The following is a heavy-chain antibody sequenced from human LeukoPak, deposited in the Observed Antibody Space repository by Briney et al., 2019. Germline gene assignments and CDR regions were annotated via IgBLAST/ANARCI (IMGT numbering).Heavy chain of an antibody. CDR3: ARSPLIVVVPAAKNYYYYGMDV. V-gene: IGHV4-34*01. CDR1: GGSFSGYY. D-gene: IGHD2-2*01. CDR2: INHSGST. J-gene: IGHJ6*02. Sequence: SETLSLTCAVYGGSFSGYYWSWIRQPPGKGLEWIWEINHSGSTNYNPSLKSRVTISVDTSKNQFSLKLSSVTAADTAVYYCARSPLIVVVPAAKNYYYYGMDVWGQGTTVTVSS.